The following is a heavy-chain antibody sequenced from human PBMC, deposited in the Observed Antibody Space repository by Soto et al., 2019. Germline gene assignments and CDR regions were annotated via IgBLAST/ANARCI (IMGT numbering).Heavy chain of an antibody. D-gene: IGHD5-18*01. CDR3: ARESVDTANFDY. J-gene: IGHJ4*02. Sequence: GGSLRLSCAASGFTFSSYSMNWVRQAPGKGLEWVSYISSSSTIYYADSVKGRFTISRDNAKNSLYLQMNSLRDEDTAVYYCARESVDTANFDYWGQGTLVTVSS. CDR1: GFTFSSYS. V-gene: IGHV3-48*02. CDR2: ISSSSTI.